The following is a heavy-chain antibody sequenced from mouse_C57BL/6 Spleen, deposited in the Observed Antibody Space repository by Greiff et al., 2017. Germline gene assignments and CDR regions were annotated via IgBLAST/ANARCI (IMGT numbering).Heavy chain of an antibody. J-gene: IGHJ3*01. V-gene: IGHV1-72*01. D-gene: IGHD2-5*01. CDR2: IAPNSGGT. Sequence: QVQLQQPGAELVKPGASVKLSCKASGYTFTSYWMHWVKQRPGRGLEWIGRIAPNSGGTKYNEKFKSKATLTVDKPSSTAYMQLSSLTSEDSAVYYCARSDAAYSNCFAYWGQGTLVTVSA. CDR1: GYTFTSYW. CDR3: ARSDAAYSNCFAY.